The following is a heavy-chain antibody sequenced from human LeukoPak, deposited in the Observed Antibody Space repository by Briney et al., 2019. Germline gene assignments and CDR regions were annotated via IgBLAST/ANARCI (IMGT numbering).Heavy chain of an antibody. CDR1: GFTFNNYA. CDR3: ANSVPNGRYFDY. D-gene: IGHD5/OR15-5a*01. CDR2: ISGCGSES. V-gene: IGHV3-43*02. Sequence: GGSLRLSCAASGFTFNNYAMHWVRLGPGKGLEWVSLISGCGSESNYADSEKGRFIICRNNREKSLYLQMNSRGTEDTALYYCANSVPNGRYFDYWGRGTLVTVSS. J-gene: IGHJ4*02.